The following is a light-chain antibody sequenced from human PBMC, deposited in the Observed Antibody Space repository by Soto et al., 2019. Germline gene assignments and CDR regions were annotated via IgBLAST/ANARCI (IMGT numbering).Light chain of an antibody. CDR1: QSVSSN. CDR3: QHYNDWPLT. Sequence: ETVMTQSPATLSVSPGERATLSCRASQSVSSNLAWYQQKPGQAPRLLIYAASTRATGIPARFGDSGSGTEFTLTISSLQSEDFAVYYCQHYNDWPLTFGQGTTVEIK. J-gene: IGKJ1*01. V-gene: IGKV3-15*01. CDR2: AAS.